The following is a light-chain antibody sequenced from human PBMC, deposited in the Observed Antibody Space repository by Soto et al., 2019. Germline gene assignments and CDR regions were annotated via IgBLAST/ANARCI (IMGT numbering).Light chain of an antibody. CDR1: SGHSGYI. CDR2: LESSGSY. Sequence: QSVLTQSSSASASLGSSVKLTWTLSSGHSGYIIAWHQQQPGKAPRYLMKLESSGSYNKGTGVPDRFSGSSSGADRYLTISNLQFEDEADYYCETWDSNTHAVFGGGTQLTVL. V-gene: IGLV4-60*02. CDR3: ETWDSNTHAV. J-gene: IGLJ7*01.